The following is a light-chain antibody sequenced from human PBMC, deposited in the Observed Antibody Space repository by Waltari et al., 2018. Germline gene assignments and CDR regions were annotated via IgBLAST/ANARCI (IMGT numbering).Light chain of an antibody. Sequence: DIQMTQSPSSLSALVGDRVTITCGARQSISTLLHWYQQKPGKAPKLLVYASSNFQTGFSSRVSGSGSGTDFTLTISSLEPEDFATYYCQQTYGSPPTFGPGTKVDI. J-gene: IGKJ3*01. CDR3: QQTYGSPPT. V-gene: IGKV1-39*01. CDR2: ASS. CDR1: QSISTL.